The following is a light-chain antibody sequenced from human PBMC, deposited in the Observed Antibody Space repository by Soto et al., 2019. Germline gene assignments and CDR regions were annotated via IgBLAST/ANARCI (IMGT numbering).Light chain of an antibody. J-gene: IGKJ1*01. CDR1: QSVSSN. CDR3: QQYNNWPAWT. CDR2: GAS. Sequence: EIVMTPSPATPSVSPREKATLSCRASQSVSSNLAWYQQKPGQAPRLLIYGASARATGIPARFSGSGSGTEFTLTISSLQSEDFAVYYCQQYNNWPAWTFGQGTKVDIK. V-gene: IGKV3-15*01.